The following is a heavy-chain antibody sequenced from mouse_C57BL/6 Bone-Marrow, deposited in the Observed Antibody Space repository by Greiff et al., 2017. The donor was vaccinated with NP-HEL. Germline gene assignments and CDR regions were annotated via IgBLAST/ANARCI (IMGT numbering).Heavy chain of an antibody. CDR3: AREGLCLDC. CDR1: GYTFTSYW. J-gene: IGHJ2*01. CDR2: IAPSDSYT. V-gene: IGHV1-69*01. Sequence: QVQLQQPGAELVMPGASVKLSCKASGYTFTSYWMHWVKQRPGQGLEWIGEIAPSDSYTNYNQKFKGKSTLTVDKSSSTACMQLRSLPSEDSAVYYWAREGLCLDCWGQGPTLTVSS. D-gene: IGHD1-1*02.